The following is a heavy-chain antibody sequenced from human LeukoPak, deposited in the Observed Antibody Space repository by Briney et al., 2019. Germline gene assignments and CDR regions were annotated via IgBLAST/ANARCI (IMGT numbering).Heavy chain of an antibody. V-gene: IGHV1-3*03. J-gene: IGHJ4*02. D-gene: IGHD5-12*01. CDR3: ARDRGYSGYDSPRFDY. CDR1: GYTFTTYT. CDR2: INAGNGNT. Sequence: ASVKVSCKASGYTFTTYTIHWVRQAPGQRLEWMGWINAGNGNTKYSQEFQDRVTITRDTSASTAYMELSSLRSEDMAAYYCARDRGYSGYDSPRFDYWGQGTLVTVSS.